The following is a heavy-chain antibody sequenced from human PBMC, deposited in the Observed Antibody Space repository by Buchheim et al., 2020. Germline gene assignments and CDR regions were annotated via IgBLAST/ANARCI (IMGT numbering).Heavy chain of an antibody. CDR1: GFTVSSNY. CDR3: ARGSLICSGGSCYSIGYAFDI. CDR2: IYSGGST. Sequence: EVQLVESGGGLVQPGGSLRLSCAASGFTVSSNYMSWVRQAPGKGLEWVSVIYSGGSTYYADSVKGRFTISRDNSKNTLYLQMNSLRAEDTAVYYCARGSLICSGGSCYSIGYAFDIWGQGT. J-gene: IGHJ3*02. V-gene: IGHV3-66*01. D-gene: IGHD2-15*01.